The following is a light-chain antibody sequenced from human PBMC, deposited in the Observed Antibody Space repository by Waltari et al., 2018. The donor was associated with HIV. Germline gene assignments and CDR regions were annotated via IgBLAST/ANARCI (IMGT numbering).Light chain of an antibody. CDR3: QQYKSYSPWT. J-gene: IGKJ1*01. CDR1: ENIIGW. V-gene: IGKV1-5*03. CDR2: KTS. Sequence: DIQMTQSPSPLSAFVGDRVTLTCRASENIIGWLAWSQQKPGKAPKLLIYKTSTLESGVPLRFSGSASGTEFTLTISSLQPEDFATYYCQQYKSYSPWTFGQGTKVDVK.